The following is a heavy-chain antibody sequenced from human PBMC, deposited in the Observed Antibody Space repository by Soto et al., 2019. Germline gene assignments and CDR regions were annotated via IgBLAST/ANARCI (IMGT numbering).Heavy chain of an antibody. D-gene: IGHD4-17*01. J-gene: IGHJ4*02. CDR2: IIPIFGTT. CDR1: GGTFTNYF. CDR3: ARGSYGDYGLDC. Sequence: VHLVQSGAEVRKPGSSVNVSCKASGGTFTNYFITWVRQAPGQGLEWMGGIIPIFGTTNYAQKFQGRLTMTADKSTTTAYMELTSLRLEDTAIYYCARGSYGDYGLDCWGQGTLVTVSS. V-gene: IGHV1-69*06.